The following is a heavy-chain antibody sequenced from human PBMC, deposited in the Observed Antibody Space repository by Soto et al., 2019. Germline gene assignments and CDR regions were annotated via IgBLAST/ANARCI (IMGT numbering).Heavy chain of an antibody. V-gene: IGHV4-39*07. J-gene: IGHJ4*02. CDR1: GGSISSSSHH. D-gene: IGHD2-2*01. CDR2: ISYSGST. Sequence: TSETLSLTCTVSGGSISSSSHHWGWIRQPPGEGLEWIGTISYSGSTYYNPSLKSRVTISVDTSKNQFSLKLSSVTAADTAVYYCARAPRAYCSSTSCYLDYWGQGTLVTVSS. CDR3: ARAPRAYCSSTSCYLDY.